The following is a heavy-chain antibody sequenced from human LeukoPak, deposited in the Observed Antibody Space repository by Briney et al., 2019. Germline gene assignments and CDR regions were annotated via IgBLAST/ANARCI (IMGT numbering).Heavy chain of an antibody. CDR3: ARESGKFDY. Sequence: GGSLTLFCVAPGLPIGDFAMHWVGQAPGQGLEWVSLISGDGVSTFFADSVKGRFSISRDNSKNSLFLEMSSLRTEDTAMYYCARESGKFDYWGKGTVVAVSS. V-gene: IGHV3-43*02. J-gene: IGHJ4*02. CDR1: GLPIGDFA. CDR2: ISGDGVST.